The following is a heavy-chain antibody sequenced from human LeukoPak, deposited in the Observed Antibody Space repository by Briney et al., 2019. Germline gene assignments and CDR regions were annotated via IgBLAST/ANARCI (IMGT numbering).Heavy chain of an antibody. Sequence: SETLSLTCTVSGGSISSYYWSWIRQPAGKGLEWIGRIYTSGSTNYNPSLKSRVTMSVDTSKNQSSLKLSSVTAADTAVYYCARYNSMQLVFDYWGQGTLVTVSS. D-gene: IGHD6-13*01. V-gene: IGHV4-4*07. J-gene: IGHJ4*02. CDR1: GGSISSYY. CDR3: ARYNSMQLVFDY. CDR2: IYTSGST.